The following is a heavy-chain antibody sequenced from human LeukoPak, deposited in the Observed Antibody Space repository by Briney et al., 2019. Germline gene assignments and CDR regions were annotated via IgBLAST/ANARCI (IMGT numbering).Heavy chain of an antibody. CDR1: GGSISSSSYY. D-gene: IGHD3-10*01. V-gene: IGHV4-39*07. J-gene: IGHJ6*03. CDR2: IYYSGST. Sequence: SETLSLTCTVSGGSISSSSYYWGWIRQPPGKGLEWIGSIYYSGSTYYNPSLKSRVTISVDTSKNQFSLKLSSVTAADTAVYYCARRFHSLRGYYYYYYMDVWGKGTTVTVSS. CDR3: ARRFHSLRGYYYYYYMDV.